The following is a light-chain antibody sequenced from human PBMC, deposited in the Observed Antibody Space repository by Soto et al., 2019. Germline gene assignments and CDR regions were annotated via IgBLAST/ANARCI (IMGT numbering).Light chain of an antibody. CDR3: QQRSNWPTT. Sequence: EIVLTQSPATLSLSPGERATLSYRASQSVSSSYLAWYQQKVGRAPRLLIHDAFMRATGIPDRFSGSGSGTDFTLTIARLEPEDFAVYYCQQRSNWPTTFGQGTRLEI. CDR2: DAF. J-gene: IGKJ5*01. CDR1: QSVSSSY. V-gene: IGKV3D-20*02.